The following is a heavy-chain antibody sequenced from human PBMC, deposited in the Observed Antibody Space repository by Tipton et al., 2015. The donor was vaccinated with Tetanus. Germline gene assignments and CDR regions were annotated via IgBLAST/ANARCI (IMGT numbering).Heavy chain of an antibody. V-gene: IGHV4-59*12. D-gene: IGHD5-24*01. CDR3: ARGVTDGYNRRFDY. CDR1: GGSISSYY. J-gene: IGHJ4*02. Sequence: TLSLTCTVSGGSISSYYWSWIRQPPGKGLEWIASVSYSGSTYYNPSLKSRVTLSVDTSKNQFSLKLRSVTAADTAVYYCARGVTDGYNRRFDYWGQGTLVAVSP. CDR2: VSYSGST.